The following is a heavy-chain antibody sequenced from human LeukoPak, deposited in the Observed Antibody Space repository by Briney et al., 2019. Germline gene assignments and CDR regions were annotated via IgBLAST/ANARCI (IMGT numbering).Heavy chain of an antibody. J-gene: IGHJ4*02. CDR2: ISGSGGST. V-gene: IGHV3-23*01. Sequence: GGSLRLSCAASGFTFSNYWMTWVRQAPGKGLEWVSAISGSGGSTYYADSVKGRFTISRDNSKNTLYLQMNSLRAENTAVYYCAKELVVPAAIFDYWGQGTLVTVSS. CDR3: AKELVVPAAIFDY. D-gene: IGHD2-2*02. CDR1: GFTFSNYW.